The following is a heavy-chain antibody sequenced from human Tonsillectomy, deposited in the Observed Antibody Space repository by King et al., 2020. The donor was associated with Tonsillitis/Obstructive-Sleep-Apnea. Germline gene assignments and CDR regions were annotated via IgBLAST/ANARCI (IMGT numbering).Heavy chain of an antibody. CDR3: ARVRSGDSKLYYFDY. CDR2: IYYSGST. J-gene: IGHJ4*02. CDR1: GGSISSYY. Sequence: QMQLQESGPGLVKPSETLSLTCTVSGGSISSYYWSLIRQPPGKGLEWIGYIYYSGSTNYNPSLKSRVTISVDTSKNQFSLKLSSVTAADTAVYYCARVRSGDSKLYYFDYWGQGTLVTVSS. D-gene: IGHD2-21*02. V-gene: IGHV4-59*01.